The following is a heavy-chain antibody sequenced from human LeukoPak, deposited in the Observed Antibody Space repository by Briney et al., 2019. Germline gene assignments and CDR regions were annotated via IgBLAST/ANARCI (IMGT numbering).Heavy chain of an antibody. D-gene: IGHD3-10*02. V-gene: IGHV3-74*03. CDR1: GFTFSNYW. CDR2: ISSDGRTT. Sequence: GGSLRLSCAASGFTFSNYWMHWVRQAPGKGLVWVSRISSDGRTTEYADYVKGRFTISRDKAKNMLNLQMNSLRAEDTAVYYCARGDGMFDYYFDYWGQGTLVTVSS. CDR3: ARGDGMFDYYFDY. J-gene: IGHJ4*02.